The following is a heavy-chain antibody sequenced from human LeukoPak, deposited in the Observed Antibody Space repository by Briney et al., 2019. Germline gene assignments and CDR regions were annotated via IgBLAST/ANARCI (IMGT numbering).Heavy chain of an antibody. Sequence: GGSLRLSCSASGFTFSSYAMHWVRQAPGKGLEYVSAISSNGGSTYYADSVKGRFTISRDNSRNTLYLQMSSLRAEDTAVYYCVGCSSTSCYDYWGQGTLVTVSS. D-gene: IGHD2-2*01. CDR3: VGCSSTSCYDY. CDR1: GFTFSSYA. V-gene: IGHV3-64D*06. J-gene: IGHJ4*02. CDR2: ISSNGGST.